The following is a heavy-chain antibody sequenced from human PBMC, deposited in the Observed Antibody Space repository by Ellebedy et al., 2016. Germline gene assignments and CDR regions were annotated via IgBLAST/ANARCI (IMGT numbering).Heavy chain of an antibody. J-gene: IGHJ4*02. V-gene: IGHV4-34*01. CDR1: GGSSSDYY. CDR3: AIGSDRSKIAY. D-gene: IGHD3-22*01. Sequence: SETLSLTCEVSGGSSSDYYCSWIRQAPGSRLEWLGEVSQNEGTRYNPSLGSRVTLSLDTSKTQFSLTLSSVTAADTAIYYCAIGSDRSKIAYWGQGTLVTVSS. CDR2: VSQNEGT.